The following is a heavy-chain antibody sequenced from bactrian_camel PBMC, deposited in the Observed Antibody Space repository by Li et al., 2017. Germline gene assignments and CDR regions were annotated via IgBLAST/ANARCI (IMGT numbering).Heavy chain of an antibody. J-gene: IGHJ4*01. Sequence: DVQLVESGGGLVQPGGSLTLSCVASGFPFSSYGLSWVRLPPGKDLEYVSTINSNGSTYYRTTVEGRFTISLDAAKNTLYLQMNSLRPEDTAMYYCAASLGKTYCHAAFFLSRQSPNFGLMGQGTQVTVS. CDR1: GFPFSSYG. CDR2: INSNGST. D-gene: IGHD5*01. V-gene: IGHV3S40*01.